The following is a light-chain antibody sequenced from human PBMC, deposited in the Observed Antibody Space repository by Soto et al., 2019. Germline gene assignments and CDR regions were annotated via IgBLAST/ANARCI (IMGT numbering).Light chain of an antibody. CDR1: QSVSSY. J-gene: IGKJ1*01. V-gene: IGKV3-11*01. Sequence: EIVLTQSPATLSLSPGERATLSCRASQSVSSYLSWYQQQPGQAPRLLIYGVSNRATGIPARFSGSGSGTDFTLTISSLEPEDFAVYYCQQHSNWPRTFGQGTKVEIK. CDR3: QQHSNWPRT. CDR2: GVS.